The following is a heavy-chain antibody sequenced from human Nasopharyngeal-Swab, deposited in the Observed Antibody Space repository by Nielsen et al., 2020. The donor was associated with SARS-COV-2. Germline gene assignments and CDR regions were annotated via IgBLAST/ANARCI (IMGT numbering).Heavy chain of an antibody. CDR3: ARVGGGSYYFDY. CDR1: GFTFSSYA. D-gene: IGHD1-26*01. J-gene: IGHJ4*02. V-gene: IGHV3-30-3*01. Sequence: GESLKISCAASGFTFSSYAMHWVRQAPGKGLEWVAVISYDGSNKYYAAPVKGRSTISRDNSKNTLYLQMNSLRAEDTAVYYCARVGGGSYYFDYWGQGTLVTVSS. CDR2: ISYDGSNK.